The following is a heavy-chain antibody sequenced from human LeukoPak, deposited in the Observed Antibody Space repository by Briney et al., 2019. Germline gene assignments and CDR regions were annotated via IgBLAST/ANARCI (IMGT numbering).Heavy chain of an antibody. V-gene: IGHV4-38-2*01. CDR3: ARLIVVVPAAILWLDP. J-gene: IGHJ5*02. CDR2: IYHSGST. Sequence: SETLSLTCAVSGYSISSGYYWGWIRQPPGKGLEWIGSIYHSGSTYYNPSLKSRVTISVDTSKNQFSLKLSSVTAADTAVYYCARLIVVVPAAILWLDPWGQGTLVTVSS. D-gene: IGHD2-2*01. CDR1: GYSISSGYY.